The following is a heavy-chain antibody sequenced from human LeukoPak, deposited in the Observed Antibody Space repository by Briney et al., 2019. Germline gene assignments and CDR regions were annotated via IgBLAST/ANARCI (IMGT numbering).Heavy chain of an antibody. V-gene: IGHV4-59*01. CDR3: ARDRGITGTTEFDP. CDR2: MHSSGST. Sequence: PSETLSLTCSVSGDSISDYYWSWIRQPPGKGLERIGYMHSSGSTNYNPSLKSRVTISVDTSKNQFSLKLSSVTAGDTALYYCARDRGITGTTEFDPWGQGTLVIVSS. D-gene: IGHD1-7*01. CDR1: GDSISDYY. J-gene: IGHJ5*02.